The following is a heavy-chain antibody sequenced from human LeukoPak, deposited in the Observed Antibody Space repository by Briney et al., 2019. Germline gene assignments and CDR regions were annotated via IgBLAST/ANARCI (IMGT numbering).Heavy chain of an antibody. J-gene: IGHJ4*02. Sequence: GGSLRLSCAASGFTFSSYSMNWVRQAPRKGLEWVSSISSSSSYIYYADSVKGRFTISRDNAKNSLYLQMNSLRAEDTAVYYCASSKQQLVMGGYYWGQGTLVTVSS. V-gene: IGHV3-21*01. CDR1: GFTFSSYS. CDR2: ISSSSSYI. CDR3: ASSKQQLVMGGYY. D-gene: IGHD6-13*01.